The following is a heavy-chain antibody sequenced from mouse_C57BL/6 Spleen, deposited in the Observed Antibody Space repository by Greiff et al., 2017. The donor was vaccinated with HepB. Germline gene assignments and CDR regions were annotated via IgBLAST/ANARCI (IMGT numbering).Heavy chain of an antibody. CDR2: IRSKSNNYAT. J-gene: IGHJ1*03. V-gene: IGHV10-1*01. CDR3: VRQMGYGSSKYFDV. CDR1: GFSFNTYA. D-gene: IGHD1-1*01. Sequence: EVKLVESGGGLVQPKGSLKLSCAASGFSFNTYAMNWVRQAPGKGLEWVARIRSKSNNYATYYADSVKDRFTISRDDSESMLYLQMNNLKTEDTAMYYCVRQMGYGSSKYFDVWGTGTTVTVSS.